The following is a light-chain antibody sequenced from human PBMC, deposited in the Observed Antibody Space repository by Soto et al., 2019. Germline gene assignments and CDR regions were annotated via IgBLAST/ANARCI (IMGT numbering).Light chain of an antibody. CDR1: SSNIGAGYD. J-gene: IGLJ1*01. CDR3: QSYDSSLRGSV. CDR2: GNN. Sequence: QSALTQPPSVSGAPGQRVTISCTGSSSNIGAGYDVHWYQHLPGTAPKLLIYGNNDRPSGVPDRFSGSRSDTSASLAVSGLQAEDEADYYCQSYDSSLRGSVFGTGTKLTVL. V-gene: IGLV1-40*01.